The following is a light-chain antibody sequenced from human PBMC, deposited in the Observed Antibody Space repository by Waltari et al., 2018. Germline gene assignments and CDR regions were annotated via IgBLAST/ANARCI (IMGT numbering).Light chain of an antibody. V-gene: IGKV3-15*01. CDR1: QSVANR. J-gene: IGKJ4*01. CDR2: GVS. Sequence: EIVLTQSPATLSVSPGEGATLSCRASQSVANRLAWYQQKPGQSPGLRIYGVSTRATGIPARFSGSGAGTDFTLTISSLQSEDCAVYSCQQYNDWPLTFGGGTKVEI. CDR3: QQYNDWPLT.